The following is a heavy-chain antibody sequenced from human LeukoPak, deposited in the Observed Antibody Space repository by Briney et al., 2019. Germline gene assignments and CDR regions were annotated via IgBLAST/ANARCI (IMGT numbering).Heavy chain of an antibody. Sequence: ASETLSLTCTVSGGSISSGGYYWSWIRQHPGKGLEWIGYIYYSGSTYYNPSLKSRVTISVDTSKNQFSLKLSSVTAADTAVYYCARGVKRWLVLSVVEYFQHWGQGTLVTVSS. V-gene: IGHV4-31*03. D-gene: IGHD6-19*01. J-gene: IGHJ1*01. CDR3: ARGVKRWLVLSVVEYFQH. CDR1: GGSISSGGYY. CDR2: IYYSGST.